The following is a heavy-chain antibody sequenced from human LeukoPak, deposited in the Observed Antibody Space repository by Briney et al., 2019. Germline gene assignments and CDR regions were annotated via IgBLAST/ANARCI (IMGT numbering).Heavy chain of an antibody. CDR1: GGSISSYY. J-gene: IGHJ5*02. CDR2: IYYSGST. V-gene: IGHV4-59*01. CDR3: ARQNIAVAGRGGFDP. D-gene: IGHD6-19*01. Sequence: SVTLSLTCTVSGGSISSYYWSWIRQPPGKGLEWIGYIYYSGSTNYNPSLKSRVTISLDTSKNQFSLKLSSVTTADTAVYYCARQNIAVAGRGGFDPWGQGTLVTVSS.